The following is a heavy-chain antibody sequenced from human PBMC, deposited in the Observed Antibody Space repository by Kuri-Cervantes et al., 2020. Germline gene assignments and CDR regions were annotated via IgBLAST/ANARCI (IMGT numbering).Heavy chain of an antibody. V-gene: IGHV4-61*02. CDR3: ARDHYSNYVWGMNWFDP. D-gene: IGHD4-11*01. CDR1: GGSISSGGYY. Sequence: SETLSLTCTVSGGSISSGGYYWSWIRQPAGKGLEWIGRIYTSGSTNYNPSLKSRVTMSVDTSKNQFSLKLSSVTAADTAVYYCARDHYSNYVWGMNWFDPWGQGTLVTVSS. J-gene: IGHJ5*02. CDR2: IYTSGST.